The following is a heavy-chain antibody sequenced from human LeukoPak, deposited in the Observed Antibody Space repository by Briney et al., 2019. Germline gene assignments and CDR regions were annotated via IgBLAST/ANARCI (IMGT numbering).Heavy chain of an antibody. Sequence: GGSLRLSCAASGFTFSSYAMSWVRQAPGKGLEWVSAISGSGGSTYYADSVKGRFTTSRDNSKNTLYLQMNTLRAEDTAVYYCAKGRSTSLSMIVVLRPDAFDIWGQGTMVIVSS. V-gene: IGHV3-23*01. J-gene: IGHJ3*02. CDR1: GFTFSSYA. CDR2: ISGSGGST. D-gene: IGHD3-22*01. CDR3: AKGRSTSLSMIVVLRPDAFDI.